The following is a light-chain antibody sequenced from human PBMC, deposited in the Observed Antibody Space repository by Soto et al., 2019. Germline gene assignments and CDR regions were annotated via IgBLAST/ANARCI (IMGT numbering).Light chain of an antibody. J-gene: IGLJ2*01. V-gene: IGLV6-57*04. CDR1: SGGIASNS. Sequence: NFMLTQPHSVAESPGKTVIISCTRSSGGIASNSVQWYQQRPGSAPTTVIYEDNQRPSGVPERFSGSTDGSSNSASLTISVLQTEDGAGYYRQSYDSNTVVFGGGTKVTVL. CDR3: QSYDSNTVV. CDR2: EDN.